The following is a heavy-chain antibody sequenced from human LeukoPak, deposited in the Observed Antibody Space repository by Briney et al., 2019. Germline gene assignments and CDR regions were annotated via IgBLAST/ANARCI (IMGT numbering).Heavy chain of an antibody. Sequence: GGSLRLSCAASGFTFTDHYMTWIREAPGKGLEWVSYISSSSSHTNYADSVKGRFTISRDNAKNSLYLQMSSLRAEDTAVYYCVRFASGGDRFDCWGQGTLVTVSS. J-gene: IGHJ4*02. CDR1: GFTFTDHY. CDR3: VRFASGGDRFDC. CDR2: ISSSSSHT. V-gene: IGHV3-11*06. D-gene: IGHD2-21*01.